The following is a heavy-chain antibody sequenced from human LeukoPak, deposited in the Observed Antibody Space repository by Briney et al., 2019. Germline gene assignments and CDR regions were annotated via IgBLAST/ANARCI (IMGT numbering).Heavy chain of an antibody. CDR2: ISWNSGSI. D-gene: IGHD4-17*01. CDR3: AKDGQPTVTTVVY. J-gene: IGHJ4*02. CDR1: GFTFDDYA. V-gene: IGHV3-9*01. Sequence: GRSLRLSCAASGFTFDDYAMHWVRQAPGKGLEWVSGISWNSGSIVYADSVKGRFTISRDNAKNSLYLQMNSLRAEDTALYYCAKDGQPTVTTVVYWGQGTLVTVSS.